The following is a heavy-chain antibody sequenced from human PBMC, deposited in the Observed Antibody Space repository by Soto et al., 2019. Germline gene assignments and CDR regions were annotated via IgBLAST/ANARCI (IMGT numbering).Heavy chain of an antibody. D-gene: IGHD5-18*01. CDR2: IDTGGCYI. V-gene: IGHV3-21*01. CDR1: GFNFKAYS. J-gene: IGHJ3*02. Sequence: EVQVVESGGGLVKPGGSLRLSCAASGFNFKAYSMPWVRQAPGKGLEWVSSIDTGGCYIYYGESVKGRFTTSRDNAENSLFLEMNSLRADDTAMYYCVTAQRQEVRLDGFDIWGQGTMVIVAS. CDR3: VTAQRQEVRLDGFDI.